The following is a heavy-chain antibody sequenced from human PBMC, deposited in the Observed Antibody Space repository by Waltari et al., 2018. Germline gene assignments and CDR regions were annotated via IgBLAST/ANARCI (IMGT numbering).Heavy chain of an antibody. J-gene: IGHJ4*02. CDR1: GGSISSSSYY. CDR2: IYYSGST. Sequence: QLQLQESGPGLVKPSETLSLTCTVSGGSISSSSYYWGWIRQPPGKGLEWIGSIYYSGSTYYNPSLKSRVTISVDTSKNQFSLKLSSVTAADTAVYYCARENEQLAYFDYWGQGTLVTVSS. CDR3: ARENEQLAYFDY. V-gene: IGHV4-39*02. D-gene: IGHD6-6*01.